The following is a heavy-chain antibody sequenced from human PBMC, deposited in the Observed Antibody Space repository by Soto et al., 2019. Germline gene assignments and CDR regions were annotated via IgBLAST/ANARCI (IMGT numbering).Heavy chain of an antibody. V-gene: IGHV2-5*02. CDR3: AHRGNEAFDI. Sequence: QITLKESGPTLVKPTQTLTLTCTVSGFSLSTSGVGVGWIRQPPGKALEWLALIYWDDDKRYSPFMRSRLTITKDTTKNQVVLTMTNMDPVDTATYYCAHRGNEAFDIWGLGTLVTVSS. CDR1: GFSLSTSGVG. J-gene: IGHJ3*02. CDR2: IYWDDDK.